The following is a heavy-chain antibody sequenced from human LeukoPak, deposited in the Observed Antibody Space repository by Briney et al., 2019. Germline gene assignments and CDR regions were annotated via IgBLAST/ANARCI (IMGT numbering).Heavy chain of an antibody. CDR1: GFTFSSYG. CDR2: IWYDGSNK. D-gene: IGHD4-17*01. J-gene: IGHJ4*02. Sequence: GGSLRLSCAASGFTFSSYGMHWVRQAPGKGLEWVAVIWYDGSNKYYADSVRGRFTISRDNSKNTLYLQMNSLRAEDTAVYYCAREGATVTTRGQFDYWGQGTLVTVSS. CDR3: AREGATVTTRGQFDY. V-gene: IGHV3-33*01.